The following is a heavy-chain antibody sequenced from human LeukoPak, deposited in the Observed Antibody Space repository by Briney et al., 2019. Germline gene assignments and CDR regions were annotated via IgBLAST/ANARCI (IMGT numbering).Heavy chain of an antibody. CDR2: INPNSGGT. D-gene: IGHD3-10*01. J-gene: IGHJ4*02. CDR1: GYTFTGYY. V-gene: IGHV1-2*02. Sequence: ASVKVSCKASGYTFTGYYMHWVRQAPGQGLEWMGWINPNSGGTNYAQKFQGRVTMTRDTSISTAYMELSRLRSDDTAVYYCARGGVNGGFGEWSDYYFDYWGQGTLVTVSS. CDR3: ARGGVNGGFGEWSDYYFDY.